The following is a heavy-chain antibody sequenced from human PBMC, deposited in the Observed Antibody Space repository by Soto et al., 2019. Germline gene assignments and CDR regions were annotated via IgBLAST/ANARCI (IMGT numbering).Heavy chain of an antibody. CDR3: TRVRSSSSHDF. Sequence: QVPLVQSGAEVRKPGASVKVSCKTSGYTFTTYDINWVRQASGKGLEWMGWMSPTSGRTGYAQKFQGRISMTRDTSISTAFMELSSLTSEDTAVYYCTRVRSSSSHDFWGQGTLVSVSS. J-gene: IGHJ4*02. CDR1: GYTFTTYD. D-gene: IGHD6-13*01. V-gene: IGHV1-8*01. CDR2: MSPTSGRT.